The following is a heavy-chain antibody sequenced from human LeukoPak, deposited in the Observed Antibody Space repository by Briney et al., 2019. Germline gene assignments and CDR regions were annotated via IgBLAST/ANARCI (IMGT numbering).Heavy chain of an antibody. CDR1: GYTLTSYD. CDR3: ARAVARFGIQLWGIPVYYFGY. Sequence: ASVKVSCKASGYTLTSYDINWVRQATGQGLEWMGWMNPNSGKTGYAQKFQDRVTMTRNTSISTAYMELSSLRSEDTAVYDCARAVARFGIQLWGIPVYYFGYWGQGTLVTVSS. J-gene: IGHJ4*02. D-gene: IGHD5-18*01. V-gene: IGHV1-8*01. CDR2: MNPNSGKT.